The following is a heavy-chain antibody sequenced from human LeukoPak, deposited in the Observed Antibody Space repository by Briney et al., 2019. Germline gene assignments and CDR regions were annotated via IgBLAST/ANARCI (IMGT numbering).Heavy chain of an antibody. Sequence: TLSLTCTVSGGSISSGSYYWSWIRQPAGKGLEWIGRIYTSGSTNYNPSLKSRVTISVDTSKNQFSLKLSSVTAADTAVYYCARVAAAGPNDYWGQGTLVTVSS. CDR1: GGSISSGSYY. V-gene: IGHV4-61*02. CDR2: IYTSGST. D-gene: IGHD6-13*01. CDR3: ARVAAAGPNDY. J-gene: IGHJ4*02.